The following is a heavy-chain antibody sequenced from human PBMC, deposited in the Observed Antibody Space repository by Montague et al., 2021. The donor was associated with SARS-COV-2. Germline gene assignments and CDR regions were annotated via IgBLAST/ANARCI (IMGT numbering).Heavy chain of an antibody. CDR2: IHASGIS. J-gene: IGHJ5*02. D-gene: IGHD3-22*01. CDR1: GGSTNNYY. CDR3: ARGRFYYYIGELGS. Sequence: SETLSLTCTVSGGSTNNYYWSWIRQPAGKGLEWIGRIHASGISTYNPSXXTRVTMSVYTSKNQFSLKLSSVTAADTAVYYCARGRFYYYIGELGSWGQGTLVTVSS. V-gene: IGHV4-4*07.